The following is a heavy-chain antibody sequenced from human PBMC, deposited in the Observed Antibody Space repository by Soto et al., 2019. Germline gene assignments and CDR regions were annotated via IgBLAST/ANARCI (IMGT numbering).Heavy chain of an antibody. CDR3: ARGHVDIVATGRFGGMDV. V-gene: IGHV3-53*01. CDR2: IYSGGST. J-gene: IGHJ6*02. Sequence: GGSLRLSCAASGFTVSSNYMSWVRQAPGKGLEWVSVIYSGGSTYYADSVKGRFTISRHNSKNTLYLQMNSLRAEDTAVYYCARGHVDIVATGRFGGMDVWGQGTTVTVSS. D-gene: IGHD5-12*01. CDR1: GFTVSSNY.